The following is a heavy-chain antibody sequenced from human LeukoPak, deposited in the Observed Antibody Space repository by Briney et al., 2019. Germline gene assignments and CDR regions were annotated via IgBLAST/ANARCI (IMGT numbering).Heavy chain of an antibody. D-gene: IGHD1-26*01. Sequence: SETLSLTCSVSGDSIRSHYWSWIRQPPGKRPEWIGHVFFTGSTTYNPTLEGRVTISIDTSGSQFSLKLTSVTAADTAAYYCARVEWELLGAHLWGQGILLSVSS. CDR1: GDSIRSHY. J-gene: IGHJ4*02. CDR2: VFFTGST. CDR3: ARVEWELLGAHL. V-gene: IGHV4-59*11.